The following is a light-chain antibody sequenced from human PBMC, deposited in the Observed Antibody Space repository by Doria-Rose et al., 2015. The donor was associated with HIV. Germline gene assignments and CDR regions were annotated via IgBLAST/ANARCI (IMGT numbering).Light chain of an antibody. V-gene: IGKV3-20*01. J-gene: IGKJ1*01. CDR3: HQYGSSWT. CDR2: DGS. CDR1: QSFSSTY. Sequence: TQSPGTLSSSPGERATLSCRASQSFSSTYLAWYKQKPGQARSLLIYDGSTRATGIPDRFSASGSGTDFTRTISRLEPEDFALYYCHQYGSSWTFGQGTMVEI.